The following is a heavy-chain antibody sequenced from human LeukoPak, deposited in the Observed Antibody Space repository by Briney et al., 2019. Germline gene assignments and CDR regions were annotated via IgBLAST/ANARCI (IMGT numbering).Heavy chain of an antibody. V-gene: IGHV4-34*01. CDR2: INHSGST. J-gene: IGHJ6*03. CDR1: GGSFSGYY. CDR3: ARGGGDYDYVWGSYRLGYYYYYMDV. D-gene: IGHD3-16*02. Sequence: SETLSLTCAVYGGSFSGYYWSWIRQPPGKGLEWIGEINHSGSTNYNPSLKSRVTLSVGTSKNQFSLKLSSVTAADTAVYYCARGGGDYDYVWGSYRLGYYYYYMDVWGKGTTVTVSS.